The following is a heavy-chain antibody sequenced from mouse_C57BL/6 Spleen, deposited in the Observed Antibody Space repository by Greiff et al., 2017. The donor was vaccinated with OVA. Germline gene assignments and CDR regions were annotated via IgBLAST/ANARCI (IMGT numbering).Heavy chain of an antibody. V-gene: IGHV1-18*01. D-gene: IGHD1-1*01. CDR1: GYTFTDYN. J-gene: IGHJ1*03. Sequence: EVQLQQSGPELVKPGASVKIPCKASGYTFTDYNMDWVKQSHGKSLEWIGDINPNNGGTIYNQKFKGKATFTVDTSSSTAYMELRSLTSEDTAVNYCAREYHGSRDFDVWGTGTTVTVSS. CDR3: AREYHGSRDFDV. CDR2: INPNNGGT.